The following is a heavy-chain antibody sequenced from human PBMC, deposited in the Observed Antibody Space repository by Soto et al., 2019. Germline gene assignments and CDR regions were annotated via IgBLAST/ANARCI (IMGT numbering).Heavy chain of an antibody. CDR3: ARTSYDSSGTAADP. D-gene: IGHD3-22*01. CDR2: IYNSGTT. Sequence: SETLSLTCTFSGGSISSGDYYWSWIRQPPGKGLEWIGYIYNSGTTNYNPSLKSRVTISIDTSKNQFSLKLSSVTAADTAVYYCARTSYDSSGTAADPWGQGTLDTVSS. J-gene: IGHJ5*02. CDR1: GGSISSGDYY. V-gene: IGHV4-61*08.